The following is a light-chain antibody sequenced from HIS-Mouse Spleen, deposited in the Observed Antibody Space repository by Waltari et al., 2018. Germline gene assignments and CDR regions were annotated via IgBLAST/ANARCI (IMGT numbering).Light chain of an antibody. Sequence: QSALTEPASVSGSPGQPITIPCTGPSRYVGIYNLVSWYQQHPGKAPKLMIYEGSKRPSGVSNRFSGSKSGNTASLTISGLQAEDEADYYCCSYAGSSTYVFGTGTKVTVL. V-gene: IGLV2-23*01. J-gene: IGLJ1*01. CDR3: CSYAGSSTYV. CDR1: SRYVGIYNL. CDR2: EGS.